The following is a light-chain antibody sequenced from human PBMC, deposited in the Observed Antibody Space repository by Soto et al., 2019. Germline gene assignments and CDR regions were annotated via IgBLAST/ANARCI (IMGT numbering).Light chain of an antibody. CDR1: QSISDT. J-gene: IGKJ1*01. V-gene: IGKV3-15*01. CDR3: QQYDNGPWT. Sequence: EIVMTQSPATLSVSPGGRATLSCRASQSISDTLAWYQQKPGQAPRLLIHGASTRAPGFPARFSGSGSGTDFTLTISSLQSEDFAVYYCQQYDNGPWTFGQGTKVEIK. CDR2: GAS.